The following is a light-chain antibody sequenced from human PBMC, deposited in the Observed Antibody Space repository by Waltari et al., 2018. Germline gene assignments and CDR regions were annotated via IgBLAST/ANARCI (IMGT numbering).Light chain of an antibody. Sequence: SFVLIQPPSVSVSPGKTATIPCGGDNVGDYIVHWYQQKPGQAPLLVISYATDRPSGIPGRFSGSNSGNTATLTISGVEAGDEADYYCQLRYPSCDPLWVFGGGTKLTVL. CDR2: YAT. J-gene: IGLJ3*02. CDR1: NVGDYI. CDR3: QLRYPSCDPLWV. V-gene: IGLV3-21*04.